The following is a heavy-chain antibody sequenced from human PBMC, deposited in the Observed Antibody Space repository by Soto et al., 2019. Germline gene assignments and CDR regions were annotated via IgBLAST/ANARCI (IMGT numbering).Heavy chain of an antibody. Sequence: ESLTLTCKVSGVTIGSYWLSWVRQAPGKGLEWLANIKWDASAKKYVDFVKGGFTISRDNAKNSVFLQMDSLTAEATGVYYAARYTGYGSAASVYYYLDFWGHGTLVTVSS. V-gene: IGHV3-7*01. CDR2: IKWDASAK. J-gene: IGHJ4*01. CDR3: ARYTGYGSAASVYYYLDF. CDR1: GVTIGSYW. D-gene: IGHD3-10*01.